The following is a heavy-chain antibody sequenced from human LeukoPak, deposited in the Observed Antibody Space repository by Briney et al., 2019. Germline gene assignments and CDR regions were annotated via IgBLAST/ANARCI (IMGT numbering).Heavy chain of an antibody. D-gene: IGHD2-15*01. Sequence: GGSLRLSCAASGFTFSSYAMSWVRQAPGKGLEWVAVISYDGSNKYYADSVKGRFTISRDNSKNTLYLQMNSLRAEDTAVYYCASTLTDSIDYWGQGTLVTVSS. CDR1: GFTFSSYA. CDR3: ASTLTDSIDY. V-gene: IGHV3-30*04. J-gene: IGHJ4*02. CDR2: ISYDGSNK.